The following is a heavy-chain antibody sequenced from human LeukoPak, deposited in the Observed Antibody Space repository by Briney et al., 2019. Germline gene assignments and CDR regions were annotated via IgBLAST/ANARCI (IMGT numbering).Heavy chain of an antibody. CDR1: GDSISSGSSS. CDR2: IYTSGSI. D-gene: IGHD5-12*01. V-gene: IGHV4-61*02. Sequence: PSETLSLTCSVSGDSISSGSSSWSWIRQPAGKGLEWIGRIYTSGSINYNPSLKSRVTISVDTSKNQFSLKLSSVTAADTAVYYCARVGGMVATYYFDYWGQGTLVTVSS. CDR3: ARVGGMVATYYFDY. J-gene: IGHJ4*02.